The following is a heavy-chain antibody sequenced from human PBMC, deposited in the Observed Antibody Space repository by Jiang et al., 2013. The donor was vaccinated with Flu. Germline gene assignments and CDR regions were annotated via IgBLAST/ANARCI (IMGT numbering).Heavy chain of an antibody. J-gene: IGHJ4*02. CDR2: IYYSGST. V-gene: IGHV4-59*01. D-gene: IGHD5-18*01. CDR3: ARAGWGYSYGYPDY. CDR1: GGSISSYY. Sequence: KPSETLSLTCTVSGGSISSYYWSWIRQPPGKGLEWIGYIYYSGSTNYNPSLKSRVTISVDTSKNQFSLKLSSVTAADTAVYYCARAGWGYSYGYPDYWGQGTLVTVSS.